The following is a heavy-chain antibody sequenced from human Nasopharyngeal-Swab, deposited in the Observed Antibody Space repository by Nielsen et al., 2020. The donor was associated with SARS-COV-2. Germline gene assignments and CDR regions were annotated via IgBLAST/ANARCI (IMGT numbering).Heavy chain of an antibody. Sequence: ASVKVSCKASGYSFRSYGINWVRQAPGQGLEWMGWISVYNADTNYAQKIPGKVSMTTYTSTSTDYMEIRSLRSDDTAVYYCARDIEEWLVVPALSFDYWGQGTLVTVSS. CDR1: GYSFRSYG. CDR2: ISVYNADT. CDR3: ARDIEEWLVVPALSFDY. V-gene: IGHV1-18*01. J-gene: IGHJ4*02. D-gene: IGHD3-3*01.